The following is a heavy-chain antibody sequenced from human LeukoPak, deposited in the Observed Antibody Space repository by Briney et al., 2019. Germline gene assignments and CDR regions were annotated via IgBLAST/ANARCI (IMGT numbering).Heavy chain of an antibody. D-gene: IGHD3-22*01. CDR3: VRDRSGYYPISDY. CDR1: GYSISSGYY. V-gene: IGHV4-38-2*02. Sequence: PSETLPLTCTVSGYSISSGYYWGWIRQPPGKGLEWIGSMYESGRTYYSPSLKSRVTILVDTSKNQFSLKLSSVTAADTAVYYCVRDRSGYYPISDYWGPGTLVTVSS. CDR2: MYESGRT. J-gene: IGHJ4*02.